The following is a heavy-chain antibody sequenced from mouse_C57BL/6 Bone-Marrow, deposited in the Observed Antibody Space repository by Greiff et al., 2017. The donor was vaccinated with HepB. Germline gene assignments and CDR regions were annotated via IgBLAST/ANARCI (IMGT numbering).Heavy chain of an antibody. V-gene: IGHV1-15*01. CDR2: IDPETGGT. J-gene: IGHJ2*01. Sequence: VQLQQSGAELVRPGASVTLSCKASGYTFTDYEMHWVKQTPVHGLEWIGAIDPETGGTAYNQKFKGKAILTADKSSSTAYMELRSLTSEDSAVYYCTRDYYGNYYYFDYWGQGTTLTVSS. CDR1: GYTFTDYE. D-gene: IGHD2-1*01. CDR3: TRDYYGNYYYFDY.